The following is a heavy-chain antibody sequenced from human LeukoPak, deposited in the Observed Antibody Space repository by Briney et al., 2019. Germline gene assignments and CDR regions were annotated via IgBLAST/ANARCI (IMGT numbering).Heavy chain of an antibody. CDR3: AKGLPVSDFWSGNGYYYGMDV. CDR1: GFTFSGYA. J-gene: IGHJ6*02. D-gene: IGHD3-3*01. CDR2: IRDNGDSS. V-gene: IGHV3-23*01. Sequence: GGSLRLSCAASGFTFSGYAMNWVRQAPGKGLEWVSTIRDNGDSSYYTDSVKGRFTISRDIPKNTLYLQMNSLRAEDTAVYYCAKGLPVSDFWSGNGYYYGMDVWGQGTTVTVS.